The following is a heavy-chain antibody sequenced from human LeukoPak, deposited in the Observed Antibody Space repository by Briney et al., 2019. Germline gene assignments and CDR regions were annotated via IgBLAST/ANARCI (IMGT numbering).Heavy chain of an antibody. D-gene: IGHD1-26*01. CDR3: ARNESVLGTTGLNDFFDD. J-gene: IGHJ4*02. V-gene: IGHV4-39*01. CDR1: GGSIRGSSDY. CDR2: IYYSGST. Sequence: SETLSLTCTVSGGSIRGSSDYWGWIRQSPGKGLKWIGSIYYSGSTYYNPSLKSRVTISVDTSKNQFYVKLTSVTAADTAVYYCARNESVLGTTGLNDFFDDWGQGTLVTVSS.